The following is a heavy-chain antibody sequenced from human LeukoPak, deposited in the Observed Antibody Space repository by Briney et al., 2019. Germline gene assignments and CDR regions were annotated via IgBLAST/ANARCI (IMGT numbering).Heavy chain of an antibody. D-gene: IGHD2-21*02. CDR3: AKRDRPCSGDCSAPYYFDY. CDR2: ISSSGANT. CDR1: GFTFSSYA. V-gene: IGHV3-23*01. J-gene: IGHJ4*02. Sequence: GGSLRLTCAASGFTFSSYAMSWVRQAPGKGLEWVSSISSSGANTYYADSVKGRFTISRDNSKNTLYLQMSSLRVEDTAVYYCAKRDRPCSGDCSAPYYFDYWGQGTLVTVSS.